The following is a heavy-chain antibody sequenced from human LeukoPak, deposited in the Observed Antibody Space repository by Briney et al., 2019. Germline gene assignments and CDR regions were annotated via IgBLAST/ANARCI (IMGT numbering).Heavy chain of an antibody. CDR3: ARYPRLWFELGDAFDI. Sequence: ASVKVSCKASGYTFTGYYMHWVRQAPGQGLEWMGWINPNSGGTNYAQKFQGRVTMTRDTSTSTAYMELSRLRSDDTAVYYCARYPRLWFELGDAFDIWGQGTMVTVSS. V-gene: IGHV1-2*02. J-gene: IGHJ3*02. D-gene: IGHD3-10*01. CDR2: INPNSGGT. CDR1: GYTFTGYY.